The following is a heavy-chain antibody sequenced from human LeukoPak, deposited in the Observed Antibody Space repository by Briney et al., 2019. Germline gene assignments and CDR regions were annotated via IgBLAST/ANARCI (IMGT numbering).Heavy chain of an antibody. CDR1: GYTFTSYD. Sequence: ASVKVSCKASGYTFTSYDINWVRQATGQGLEWMGWMNPNSGNTGYAQKFQGRVTMTRNTSISTAYMELSSLRSEDTAVYYCARDYYYGSGSYYTHYYYGMDVWGQGTTVTVSS. CDR3: ARDYYYGSGSYYTHYYYGMDV. D-gene: IGHD3-10*01. J-gene: IGHJ6*02. CDR2: MNPNSGNT. V-gene: IGHV1-8*01.